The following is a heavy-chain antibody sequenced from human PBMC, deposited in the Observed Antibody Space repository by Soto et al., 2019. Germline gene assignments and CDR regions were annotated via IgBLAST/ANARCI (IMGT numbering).Heavy chain of an antibody. CDR2: INSSGSYK. CDR1: GFTFSSYS. J-gene: IGHJ6*02. V-gene: IGHV3-21*01. Sequence: EVQVVESGGGLVKPGGSLRLSCAASGFTFSSYSMNWVRQAPGKGLEWVSSINSSGSYKYYADSVKGRFTISRDNAKNSLYTQMSSLGAEETAVYYCARVIGDGYHYYGLDVWGQGTTVTVSS. CDR3: ARVIGDGYHYYGLDV. D-gene: IGHD3-22*01.